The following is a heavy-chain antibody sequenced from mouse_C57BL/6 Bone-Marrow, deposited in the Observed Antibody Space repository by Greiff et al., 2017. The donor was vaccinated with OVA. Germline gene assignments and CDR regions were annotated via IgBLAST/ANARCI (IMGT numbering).Heavy chain of an antibody. J-gene: IGHJ2*01. CDR3: AIYYDYDGVDY. CDR2: INSDGGST. V-gene: IGHV5-2*01. D-gene: IGHD2-4*01. CDR1: EYEFPSHD. Sequence: EVNVVESGGGLVQPGESLKLSCESNEYEFPSHDMSWVRKTPEKRLELVAAINSDGGSTYYPDTMERRFIISRDNTKKTLYLQMSSLRSEDTALYYCAIYYDYDGVDYWGQGTTLTVSS.